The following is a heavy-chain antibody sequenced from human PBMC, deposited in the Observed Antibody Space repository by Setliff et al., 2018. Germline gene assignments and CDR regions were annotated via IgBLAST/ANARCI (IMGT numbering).Heavy chain of an antibody. J-gene: IGHJ4*02. D-gene: IGHD2-8*02. CDR1: GGTFSSYA. CDR2: IIPILQRT. V-gene: IGHV1-69*10. CDR3: ARGGVVLY. Sequence: SVKVSCKASGGTFSSYAISWVRQAPGQGLEWMGGIIPILQRTNYAQKFQGRVTMTRNTSISTAYMELSSLRSEDTAVYYCARGGVVLYWGQGTLVTVSS.